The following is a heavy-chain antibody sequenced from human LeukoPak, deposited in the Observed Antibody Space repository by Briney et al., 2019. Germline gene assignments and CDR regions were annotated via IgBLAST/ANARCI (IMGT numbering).Heavy chain of an antibody. J-gene: IGHJ3*02. CDR2: ISDSGGST. CDR1: GFTFSNYA. D-gene: IGHD3-22*01. V-gene: IGHV3-23*01. Sequence: GGSLRLSCAAPGFTFSNYAMSWVRQAPGKGLEWVSSISDSGGSTYYADSVKGRFTISRDNAKNTLYLQMNSLRAEGTAVYYCARDKGPYYYDSSGYRPYAFDIWGQGTMVTVSS. CDR3: ARDKGPYYYDSSGYRPYAFDI.